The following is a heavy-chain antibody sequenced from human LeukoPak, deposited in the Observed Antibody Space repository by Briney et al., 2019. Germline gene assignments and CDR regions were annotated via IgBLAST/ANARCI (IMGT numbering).Heavy chain of an antibody. V-gene: IGHV4-31*03. D-gene: IGHD2-15*01. J-gene: IGHJ5*02. CDR3: ARIGYCSGGSCYSRFDP. Sequence: SETLSFTCTVSGGSISSGAYYGSWIRQHPGKGLEWIGYIYYSGSTYHNPSLKSRVSISVDTSKNQFSLKLSSVTAADTAVYCCARIGYCSGGSCYSRFDPWGQGTLVTVSS. CDR2: IYYSGST. CDR1: GGSISSGAYY.